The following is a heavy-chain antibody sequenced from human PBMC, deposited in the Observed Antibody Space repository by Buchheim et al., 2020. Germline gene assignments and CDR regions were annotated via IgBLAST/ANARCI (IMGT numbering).Heavy chain of an antibody. CDR2: IWYDGSNK. Sequence: QVQLVESGGGVVQPGRSLRLSCAASGFTFSSYGMHWVRQAPGKGLEWVAVIWYDGSNKYYADSVKGRFTISRDNSKNTLYLQMNSRRAEDTAVYYCAKELGYSYGRPYDYWGQGTL. D-gene: IGHD5-18*01. J-gene: IGHJ4*02. CDR3: AKELGYSYGRPYDY. V-gene: IGHV3-33*06. CDR1: GFTFSSYG.